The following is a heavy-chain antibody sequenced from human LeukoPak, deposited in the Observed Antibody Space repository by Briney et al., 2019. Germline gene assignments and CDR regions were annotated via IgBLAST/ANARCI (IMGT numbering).Heavy chain of an antibody. V-gene: IGHV3-23*01. Sequence: PGGSLRLSCAASGFTFSSYGLSWVRQAPGKGLEWVSAINGGGFTTYYADSVKGRFTVSRDNSKNTMYLQMNSLRAEDTAVYYCAEDQYIGSYYYFDYWGQGTLVTVSS. D-gene: IGHD1-26*01. J-gene: IGHJ4*02. CDR3: AEDQYIGSYYYFDY. CDR1: GFTFSSYG. CDR2: INGGGFTT.